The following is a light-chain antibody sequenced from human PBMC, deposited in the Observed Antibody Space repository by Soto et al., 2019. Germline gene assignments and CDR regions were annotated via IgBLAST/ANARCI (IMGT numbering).Light chain of an antibody. CDR3: QQYDNLPPLT. CDR1: QSFSSNY. V-gene: IGKV3-20*01. CDR2: GTS. Sequence: EIVLTQSPGTLSLSPGERATLSCRASQSFSSNYLAWYQQKPGQAPRLLIYGTSSRATGIPDRFSGSGSGTDFTLTISRLEPEDFAVYYCQQYDNLPPLTFGGGTKVEIK. J-gene: IGKJ4*01.